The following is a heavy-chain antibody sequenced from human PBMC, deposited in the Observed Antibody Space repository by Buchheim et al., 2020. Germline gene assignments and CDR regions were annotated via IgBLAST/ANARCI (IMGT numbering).Heavy chain of an antibody. D-gene: IGHD3-3*01. CDR2: ISSSGSTI. Sequence: EVQLVESGGGLVQPGGSLRLSCAASGFTFSSYEMNWVRQAPGKGLEWVSYISSSGSTIYYADSVKGRFTISRDNAKNSLYLQMNSLRAEDTAVYYCARGSWEYYDSWSGYNYFDYWGQGTL. V-gene: IGHV3-48*03. CDR3: ARGSWEYYDSWSGYNYFDY. J-gene: IGHJ4*02. CDR1: GFTFSSYE.